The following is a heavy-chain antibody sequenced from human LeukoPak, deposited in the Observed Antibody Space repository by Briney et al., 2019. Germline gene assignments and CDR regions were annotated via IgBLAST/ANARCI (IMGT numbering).Heavy chain of an antibody. D-gene: IGHD2-2*01. CDR1: GYTFTSYG. Sequence: APVKVSCKASGYTFTSYGISWVRQAPGQGLEWMGWISAYNGSTKYAEKLQGRVTMTTDTSTSTAYMELRSLRPDDTAVYYCARVGYCSSTSCYDYYYYYMDVWSKGTTVTVSS. CDR3: ARVGYCSSTSCYDYYYYYMDV. J-gene: IGHJ6*03. V-gene: IGHV1-18*01. CDR2: ISAYNGST.